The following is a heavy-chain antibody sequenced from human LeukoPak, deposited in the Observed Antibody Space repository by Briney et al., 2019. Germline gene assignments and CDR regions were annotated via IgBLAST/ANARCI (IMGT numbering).Heavy chain of an antibody. V-gene: IGHV3-53*01. Sequence: GGSLRLSCAASGFTVSGNYMSWVRQAPGKGLQWVSTIYKEGNTFYEDSVRGRFTLSRDNSKNTLYLQMNSLRAEDTDIYYCARESVTSGWYLYWGQGTLVSVSS. CDR3: ARESVTSGWYLY. CDR1: GFTVSGNY. CDR2: IYKEGNT. D-gene: IGHD6-19*01. J-gene: IGHJ4*02.